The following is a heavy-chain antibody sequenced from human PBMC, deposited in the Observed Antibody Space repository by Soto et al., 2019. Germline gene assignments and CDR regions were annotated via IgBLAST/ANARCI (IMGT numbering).Heavy chain of an antibody. CDR3: AKDATPDTGWDLDS. J-gene: IGHJ4*02. CDR1: GFTFSGYS. Sequence: EVQLLESGGGLVQPGGSLRLSCVASGFTFSGYSMSWVRQVPGRGLEWVASIYPNGATTYYAESVKGRFTISRHNSQNTLYVQMTSLRVEDTAVYFCAKDATPDTGWDLDSWGQGTQVTVSS. CDR2: IYPNGATT. V-gene: IGHV3-23*01. D-gene: IGHD6-19*01.